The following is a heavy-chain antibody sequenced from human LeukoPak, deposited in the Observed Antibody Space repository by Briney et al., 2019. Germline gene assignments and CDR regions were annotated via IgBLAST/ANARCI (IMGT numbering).Heavy chain of an antibody. Sequence: SETLSLTCAVYGGSFSGYYWSWIRQPPGKGLEWIGEINHSGGTNYNPSLKSRVTISVDTSKNQFSLKLSSVTAADTAVYYCARAQYCSGGSCYRNWGQGTLVTVSS. CDR3: ARAQYCSGGSCYRN. D-gene: IGHD2-15*01. J-gene: IGHJ4*02. CDR1: GGSFSGYY. CDR2: INHSGGT. V-gene: IGHV4-34*01.